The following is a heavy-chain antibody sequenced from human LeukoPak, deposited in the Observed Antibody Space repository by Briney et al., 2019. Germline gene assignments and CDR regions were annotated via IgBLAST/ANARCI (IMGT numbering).Heavy chain of an antibody. J-gene: IGHJ4*02. CDR2: IIDSGGST. CDR1: GFTFSRYY. CDR3: AKRVSSGWYYFDY. V-gene: IGHV3-23*01. D-gene: IGHD6-19*01. Sequence: GGSLRLSCAASGFTFSRYYMHWVRQTPGKGLVWVSTIIDSGGSTFYADSVKGRFTISRDNSKTTLYLQMNSLRAEDTAVYYCAKRVSSGWYYFDYWGQGTLVAVSS.